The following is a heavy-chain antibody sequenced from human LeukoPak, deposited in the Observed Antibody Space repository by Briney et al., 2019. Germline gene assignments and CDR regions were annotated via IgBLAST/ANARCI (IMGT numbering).Heavy chain of an antibody. D-gene: IGHD3-16*02. CDR2: INPNSGGT. CDR1: GYTFTGYY. Sequence: ASVKVSCKASGYTFTGYYMHWVRQAPGQGLEWMGRINPNSGGTNYAQKFQGRVTMTRDTSISTAYMELSRLRSDDTAVYYCARDSRLRLGELSSEIGYWGQGTLVTVSS. J-gene: IGHJ4*02. V-gene: IGHV1-2*06. CDR3: ARDSRLRLGELSSEIGY.